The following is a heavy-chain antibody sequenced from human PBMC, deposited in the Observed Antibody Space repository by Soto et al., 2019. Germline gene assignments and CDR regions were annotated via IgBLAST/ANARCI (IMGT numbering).Heavy chain of an antibody. V-gene: IGHV3-33*01. CDR3: ARDRYDSRGPHVLYYYYGMDV. CDR1: GFTFSSYG. Sequence: GGSLRLSCAASGFTFSSYGMHWVRQAPGKGLEWVAVIWYDGSNKYYADSVKGRFTISRDNSKNTLYLQMNSLRAEDTAVYYCARDRYDSRGPHVLYYYYGMDVWGQGTTVTVSS. CDR2: IWYDGSNK. J-gene: IGHJ6*02. D-gene: IGHD3-22*01.